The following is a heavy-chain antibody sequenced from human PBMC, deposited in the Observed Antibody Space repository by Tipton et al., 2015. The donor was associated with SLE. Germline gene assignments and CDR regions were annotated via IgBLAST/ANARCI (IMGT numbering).Heavy chain of an antibody. V-gene: IGHV4-34*01. CDR3: ARPGSPFWSGYPFDY. CDR2: INHSGST. J-gene: IGHJ4*02. Sequence: TLSLTCAVYGGSFSAYYWSWIRQPPGKGLEWIGEINHSGSTNYNPSLKSRVTISVDTSKNQFSLKLSSVTAADTALYYCARPGSPFWSGYPFDYRGQGTLVTVSS. D-gene: IGHD3-3*01. CDR1: GGSFSAYY.